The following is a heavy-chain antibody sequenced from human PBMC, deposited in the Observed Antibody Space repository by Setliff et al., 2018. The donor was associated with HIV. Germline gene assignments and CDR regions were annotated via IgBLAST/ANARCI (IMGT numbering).Heavy chain of an antibody. V-gene: IGHV4-34*01. Sequence: PSETLSLTCAVYGAPFNGYYWAWIRQSPAKGLEWIGEIYHSGIVNYNPSLQSRVTISTDTSKIQFSLKLSSVTAADTAVYYCARVPPDKIAVAGRDSFDIWGQGTMVTVSS. CDR3: ARVPPDKIAVAGRDSFDI. J-gene: IGHJ3*02. CDR2: IYHSGIV. CDR1: GAPFNGYY. D-gene: IGHD6-19*01.